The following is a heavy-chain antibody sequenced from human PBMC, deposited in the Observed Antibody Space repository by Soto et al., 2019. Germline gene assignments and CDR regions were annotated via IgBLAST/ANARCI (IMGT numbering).Heavy chain of an antibody. CDR1: GFTFSSYG. CDR3: AKEGTTMVDYYYYYGMDV. Sequence: GGSLRLSCAASGFTFSSYGMHWFRQAPGKGLEWVAVISYDGSNKYYADSVKGRFTISRDNSKNTLYLQMNSLRAEDTAVYYCAKEGTTMVDYYYYYGMDVWGQGTTVTVSS. V-gene: IGHV3-30*18. D-gene: IGHD5-18*01. CDR2: ISYDGSNK. J-gene: IGHJ6*02.